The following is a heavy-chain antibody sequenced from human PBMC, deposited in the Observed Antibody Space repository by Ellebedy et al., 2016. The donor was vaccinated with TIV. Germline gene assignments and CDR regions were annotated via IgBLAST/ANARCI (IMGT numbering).Heavy chain of an antibody. CDR3: ARDWFGTYQFDY. CDR2: INPNTGGT. D-gene: IGHD3-10*01. CDR1: GYTFTAFY. V-gene: IGHV1-2*02. J-gene: IGHJ4*02. Sequence: ASVKVSCKASGYTFTAFYMHWVRQAPGQGLEWMGWINPNTGGTNYAQKFQGRVVMTRDTAISAAYLELTGLTSDDTAVYLCARDWFGTYQFDYWGQGTLVTVSS.